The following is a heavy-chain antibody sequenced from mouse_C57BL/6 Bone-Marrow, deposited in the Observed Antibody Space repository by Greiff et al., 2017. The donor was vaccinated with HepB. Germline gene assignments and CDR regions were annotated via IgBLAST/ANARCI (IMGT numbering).Heavy chain of an antibody. CDR2: IDPSDSYT. J-gene: IGHJ4*01. D-gene: IGHD1-1*01. CDR3: ASYYYGSSYNYYAMDY. Sequence: QVHVKQSGAELVMPGASVKLSCKASGYTFTSYWMHWVKQRPGQGLEWIGEIDPSDSYTNYNQKFKGKSTLTVDKSSSTAYMQLSSLTSEDSAVYYCASYYYGSSYNYYAMDYWGQGTSVTVSS. V-gene: IGHV1-69*01. CDR1: GYTFTSYW.